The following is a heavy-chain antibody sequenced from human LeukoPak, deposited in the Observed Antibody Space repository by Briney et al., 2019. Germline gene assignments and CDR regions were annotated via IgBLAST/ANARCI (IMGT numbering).Heavy chain of an antibody. CDR2: INPNSGDT. D-gene: IGHD2-2*01. Sequence: KPGASVKVSCEASGYTFTGYYMHWVRQAPGQGLEWMGWINPNSGDTNYGQKFQGRVTMTRDTSISTAYMELSRLRSDDTAVYYCARDLILGSSTSHIFDYWGQGTLVTVSS. CDR3: ARDLILGSSTSHIFDY. J-gene: IGHJ4*02. CDR1: GYTFTGYY. V-gene: IGHV1-2*02.